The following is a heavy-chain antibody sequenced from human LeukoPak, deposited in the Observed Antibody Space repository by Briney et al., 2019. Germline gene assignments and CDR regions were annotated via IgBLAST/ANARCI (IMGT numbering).Heavy chain of an antibody. CDR2: ISGSGDST. CDR1: GFTFSSFA. J-gene: IGHJ3*02. Sequence: SGGSLRLSCAASGFTFSSFAMTWVRQAPGKGLEWVSIISGSGDSTYFADSVKGRFTISRDNSKNTLYLQMDTLRAEDTAVYYCAIVRNYDRSVYYWNDAFDIWGQGTKVTVSS. CDR3: AIVRNYDRSVYYWNDAFDI. D-gene: IGHD3-22*01. V-gene: IGHV3-23*01.